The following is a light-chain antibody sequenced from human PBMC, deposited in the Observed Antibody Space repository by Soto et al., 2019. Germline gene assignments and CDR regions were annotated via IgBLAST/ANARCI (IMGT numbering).Light chain of an antibody. CDR2: DVS. J-gene: IGLJ1*01. Sequence: QSVLTQPASVSGSPGQSINISCTGTSSDVVGYNYVSWYQHHPGKAPKLIIYDVSNRPSGVSNPFSGSKSGNTASLTISGLQPEDEADYYCSSYTTSNTRQIVFGTGTKVTV. V-gene: IGLV2-14*03. CDR1: SSDVVGYNY. CDR3: SSYTTSNTRQIV.